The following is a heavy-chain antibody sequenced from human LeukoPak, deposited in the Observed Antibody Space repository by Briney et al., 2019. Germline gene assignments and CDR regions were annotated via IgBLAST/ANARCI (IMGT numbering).Heavy chain of an antibody. CDR3: ARVKGAARLFCDY. V-gene: IGHV4-34*01. Sequence: SETLSLTCPFYGGSFSVDYWSWIRQPPGKGLEWIGEINHSGSTNYNPSLKSRVTISVDTSKNQFSLKLSSVTAADTAVYYCARVKGAARLFCDYWGQGTLVTVSS. J-gene: IGHJ4*02. CDR1: GGSFSVDY. CDR2: INHSGST. D-gene: IGHD6-6*01.